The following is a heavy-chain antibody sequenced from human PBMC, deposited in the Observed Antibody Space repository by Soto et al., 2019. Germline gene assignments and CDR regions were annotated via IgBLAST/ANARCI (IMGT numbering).Heavy chain of an antibody. J-gene: IGHJ5*01. D-gene: IGHD6-19*01. Sequence: SEPLSLTCTVPDGSISSYYWSWIRQPPGKGLEWIAYIYYSGSTNYNPSLKSRVTMSVDTSNNHFSLKLSSVTAADTALYFCVRMTVAGTVNWFDSWGQGTLVTVSS. CDR3: VRMTVAGTVNWFDS. CDR2: IYYSGST. V-gene: IGHV4-59*01. CDR1: DGSISSYY.